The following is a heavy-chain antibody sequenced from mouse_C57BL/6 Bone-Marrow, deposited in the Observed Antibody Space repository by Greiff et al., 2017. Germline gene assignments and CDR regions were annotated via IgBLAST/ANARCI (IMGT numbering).Heavy chain of an antibody. CDR1: GYTFTSYW. Sequence: QVQLKQPGAELVKPGASVKMSCKASGYTFTSYWITWVKQRPGQGLEWIGDIYPGSGSTNYNEKFKSKATLTVDTSTSTAYMQLSSLTAEDTAVCYSARGVWLRRWFAYWGQGTLVTVSA. CDR3: ARGVWLRRWFAY. D-gene: IGHD2-2*01. V-gene: IGHV1-55*01. CDR2: IYPGSGST. J-gene: IGHJ3*01.